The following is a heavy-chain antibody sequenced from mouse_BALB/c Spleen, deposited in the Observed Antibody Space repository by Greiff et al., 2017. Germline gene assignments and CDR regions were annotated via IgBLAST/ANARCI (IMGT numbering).Heavy chain of an antibody. CDR3: ARYSGNYEDYYAMDY. D-gene: IGHD2-1*01. CDR2: ISYSGST. J-gene: IGHJ4*01. CDR1: GDSITSGY. V-gene: IGHV3-8*02. Sequence: VQLKESGPSLVKPSQTLSLTCSVTGDSITSGYWNWIRKFPGNKLEYMGYISYSGSTYYNPSLKSRISITRDTSKNQYYLQLNSVTTEDTATYYCARYSGNYEDYYAMDYWGQGTSVTVSS.